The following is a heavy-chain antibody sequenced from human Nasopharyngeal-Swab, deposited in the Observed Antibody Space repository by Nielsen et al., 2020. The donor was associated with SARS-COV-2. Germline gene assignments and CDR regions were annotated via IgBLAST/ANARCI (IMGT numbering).Heavy chain of an antibody. CDR2: FDREDAKA. CDR3: STGDSNSIYFDY. J-gene: IGHJ4*02. CDR1: GYTLSELS. Sequence: ASVKVSCKVSGYTLSELSVHWVRQAPGKGLESVGSFDREDAKATYAQNFQGRVTMTEDSSTNTAYMELSRLRSEETAVYYCSTGDSNSIYFDYWGQGTLVTVSS. V-gene: IGHV1-24*01. D-gene: IGHD3-22*01.